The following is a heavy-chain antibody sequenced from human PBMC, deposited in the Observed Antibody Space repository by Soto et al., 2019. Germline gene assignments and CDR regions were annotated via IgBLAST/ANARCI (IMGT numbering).Heavy chain of an antibody. CDR1: GYTFTSYA. V-gene: IGHV1-3*01. D-gene: IGHD2-21*02. Sequence: QVQLVQSGAEVKKPGASVKVSCKASGYTFTSYAMHRVRQVPGQRLEWMGWINVGNGNTKYSQKFQGRVTITRDTSASTAYMELSSLRSEDTAVYYCARSIVVVTAADYWGQGTLVTVSS. CDR3: ARSIVVVTAADY. CDR2: INVGNGNT. J-gene: IGHJ4*02.